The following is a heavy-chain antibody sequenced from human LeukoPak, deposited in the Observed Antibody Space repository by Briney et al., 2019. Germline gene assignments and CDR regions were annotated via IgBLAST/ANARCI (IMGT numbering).Heavy chain of an antibody. Sequence: GASVKVSCKASGYTFTSYYMHWVRQAPGQGLEWMGIINPSGGSTSYAQKFQGRVTMTRDMSTSTVYMGLSSLRSEDTAVYYCARDLTVPHYYYYMDVWGKGTTVTVSS. CDR3: ARDLTVPHYYYYMDV. D-gene: IGHD4-17*01. CDR2: INPSGGST. CDR1: GYTFTSYY. J-gene: IGHJ6*03. V-gene: IGHV1-46*01.